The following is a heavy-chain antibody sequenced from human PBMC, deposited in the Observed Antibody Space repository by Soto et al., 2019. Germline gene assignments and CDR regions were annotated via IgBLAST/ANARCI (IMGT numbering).Heavy chain of an antibody. J-gene: IGHJ6*02. D-gene: IGHD1-26*01. CDR3: ARDSSGSYYFSYYYYYGMDV. CDR2: TYYRSKWYN. V-gene: IGHV6-1*01. CDR1: GDRVSSNSSA. Sequence: SQALSLTFVISGDRVSSNSSAWNWIRQSPSRCLEWLGRTYYRSKWYNDYAVSVKSRITINPDTSKNQFSLQLNSVTPEDTAVYYCARDSSGSYYFSYYYYYGMDVGGQGTTVTVSS.